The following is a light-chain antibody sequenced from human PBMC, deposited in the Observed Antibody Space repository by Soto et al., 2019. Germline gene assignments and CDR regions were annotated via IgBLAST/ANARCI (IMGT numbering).Light chain of an antibody. CDR2: DVT. CDR3: CSYAGSYTFV. Sequence: QSVLTQPRSVSGSPGQSVTISCTGTSSDVGVYNYVSWYQQHPGKAPKLMIYDVTKRPSAVPDRFSGSKSANTASLTISGLQAEDAADYYCCSYAGSYTFVFGTGTKVTVL. V-gene: IGLV2-11*01. CDR1: SSDVGVYNY. J-gene: IGLJ1*01.